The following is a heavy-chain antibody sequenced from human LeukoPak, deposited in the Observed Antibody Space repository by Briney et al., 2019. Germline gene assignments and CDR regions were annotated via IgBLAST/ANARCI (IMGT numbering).Heavy chain of an antibody. CDR2: ISGSGGST. D-gene: IGHD3-22*01. Sequence: GGSLRLSCAASGFTSSSYAMSWVRQAPGKGLEWVSAISGSGGSTYYADSVKGRFTISRDNSKNTLYLQMNSLRAEDTAVYYCAKDRPNYYHDNGHYYRRGGDCWGQGTLVTVSS. CDR1: GFTSSSYA. V-gene: IGHV3-23*01. CDR3: AKDRPNYYHDNGHYYRRGGDC. J-gene: IGHJ4*02.